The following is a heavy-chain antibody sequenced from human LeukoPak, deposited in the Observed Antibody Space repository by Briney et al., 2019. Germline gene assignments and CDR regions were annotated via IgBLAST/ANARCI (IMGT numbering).Heavy chain of an antibody. Sequence: GGSLRLSCAGSGFTFTTYAMSWVRQAPGKGLEWVSTTSPTGQNPFYADSVKGRFITSRDNSRNTLFLQMNSLRADDTAVYFCAKGGPPGSGNSDYWGQGTLVTVSS. J-gene: IGHJ4*02. V-gene: IGHV3-23*01. CDR1: GFTFTTYA. CDR3: AKGGPPGSGNSDY. D-gene: IGHD3-10*01. CDR2: TSPTGQNP.